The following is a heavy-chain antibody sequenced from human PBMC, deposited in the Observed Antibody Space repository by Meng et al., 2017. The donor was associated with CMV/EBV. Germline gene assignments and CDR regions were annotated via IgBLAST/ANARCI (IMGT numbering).Heavy chain of an antibody. J-gene: IGHJ5*02. D-gene: IGHD3-10*01. Sequence: SETLSLTCTVSGGSISSSSYYWGWIRQPPGKGLEWIGSIYYSGSTYYNPSLKSRVTISVDTSKNQFSLKLSSVTAADTAVHYCARLQERGLLWFGELSGWFDPWGQGTLVTVSS. CDR1: GGSISSSSYY. CDR3: ARLQERGLLWFGELSGWFDP. CDR2: IYYSGST. V-gene: IGHV4-39*01.